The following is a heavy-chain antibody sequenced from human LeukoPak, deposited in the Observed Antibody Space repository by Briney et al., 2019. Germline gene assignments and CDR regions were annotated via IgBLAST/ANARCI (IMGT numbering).Heavy chain of an antibody. CDR2: TFHSGSP. Sequence: SETLSLTCNVSGYSISSGYYWGWIRQPPGKALEWIGTTFHSGSPNYNPSLKSRVTISIDTSKNQFSLKLSSVTAADTAFYYCARDAGGDFDYWGQGTLVTVSS. V-gene: IGHV4-38-2*02. D-gene: IGHD2-21*01. J-gene: IGHJ4*02. CDR3: ARDAGGDFDY. CDR1: GYSISSGYY.